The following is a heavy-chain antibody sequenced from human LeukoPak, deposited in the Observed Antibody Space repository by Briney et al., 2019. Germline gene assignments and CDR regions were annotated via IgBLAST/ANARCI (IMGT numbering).Heavy chain of an antibody. CDR3: ARDGGGYVNLWFDP. Sequence: PGGSLRLSCAASGFTFSTYSMNWVRQAPGKGLEWVSSISNSTTYIYYADSVKGRFTISRDKVKNSLYLQMNSQRDEDTAVYYCARDGGGYVNLWFDPWGQGPLVTVSS. J-gene: IGHJ5*02. D-gene: IGHD5-12*01. V-gene: IGHV3-21*03. CDR1: GFTFSTYS. CDR2: ISNSTTYI.